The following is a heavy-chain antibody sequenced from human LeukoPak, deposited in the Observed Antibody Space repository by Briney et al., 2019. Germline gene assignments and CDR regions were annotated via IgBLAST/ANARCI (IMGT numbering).Heavy chain of an antibody. CDR2: INLNSGGT. D-gene: IGHD3-22*01. CDR3: TRGGDYEGPNYFDY. J-gene: IGHJ4*02. Sequence: GASVKVTFKSSGYTFLEYYIHWVRQAPGHGLEWLGWINLNSGGTHYVQKFQGRVTMTRDTSISTAYMQLSSLRSDDTAVYYCTRGGDYEGPNYFDYWGQGTLVTVPS. V-gene: IGHV1-2*02. CDR1: GYTFLEYY.